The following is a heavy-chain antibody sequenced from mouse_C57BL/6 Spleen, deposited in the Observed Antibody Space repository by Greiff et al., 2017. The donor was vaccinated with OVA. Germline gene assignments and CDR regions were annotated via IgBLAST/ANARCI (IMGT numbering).Heavy chain of an antibody. D-gene: IGHD1-1*01. Sequence: QVQLQQSGAELVKPGASVKISCKASGYAFSSYWMNWVKQRPGKGLEWIGQIYPGDGDTNYNGKFKGKATLTADKSSSTAYMQLSSLTSEDSAVYFCARELDTVVASMDYWGQGTSVTVSS. CDR1: GYAFSSYW. J-gene: IGHJ4*01. CDR2: IYPGDGDT. V-gene: IGHV1-80*01. CDR3: ARELDTVVASMDY.